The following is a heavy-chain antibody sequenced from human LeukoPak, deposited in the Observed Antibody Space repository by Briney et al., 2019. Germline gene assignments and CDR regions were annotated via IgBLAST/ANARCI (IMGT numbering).Heavy chain of an antibody. D-gene: IGHD2-2*01. Sequence: ASVTVSCKASGYTFTGYYMHWMRQAPGQGLEWMGWINPNSGGTTYAQKFQGRVTMTRDTSISTAYMELSRLRSDDTAVYYCARDSRGDIVVVPAGPDRTILGGLDYWGQGTLVTVSS. V-gene: IGHV1-2*02. CDR2: INPNSGGT. J-gene: IGHJ4*02. CDR3: ARDSRGDIVVVPAGPDRTILGGLDY. CDR1: GYTFTGYY.